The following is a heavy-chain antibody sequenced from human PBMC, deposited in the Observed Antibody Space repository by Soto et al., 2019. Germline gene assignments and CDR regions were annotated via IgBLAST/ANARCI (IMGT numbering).Heavy chain of an antibody. D-gene: IGHD1-26*01. CDR1: GYYFSSFW. V-gene: IGHV5-51*01. CDR2: IYPGDSDT. CDR3: FSGSPGHFDY. Sequence: PGESLKISCEGSGYYFSSFWIGWVRQPPGKGLEWMGIIYPGDSDTRYSPSFQGQVTISADKSISTAYLQWSSLKASDTAMYYCFSGSPGHFDYWGQGTLVTVSS. J-gene: IGHJ4*02.